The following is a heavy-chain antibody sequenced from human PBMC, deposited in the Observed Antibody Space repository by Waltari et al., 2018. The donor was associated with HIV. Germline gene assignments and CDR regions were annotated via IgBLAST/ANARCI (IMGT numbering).Heavy chain of an antibody. CDR2: IRGKAYGGTT. CDR1: GFTFGDYA. Sequence: EVQLVESGGGLVQPGRSLRLSCTGSGFTFGDYAMTWFRQAPGKGREWVGFIRGKAYGGTTEYAASVKGRFTISRDDSKSIAYLQMNSLKTEDTAIYYCTRGRSYYFDSSGYYGHYWGQGTLVTVSS. V-gene: IGHV3-49*03. CDR3: TRGRSYYFDSSGYYGHY. D-gene: IGHD3-22*01. J-gene: IGHJ4*02.